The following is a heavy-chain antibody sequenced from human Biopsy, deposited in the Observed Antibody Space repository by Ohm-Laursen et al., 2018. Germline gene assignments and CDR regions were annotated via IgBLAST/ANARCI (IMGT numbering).Heavy chain of an antibody. CDR3: GNEVHGRDY. Sequence: TLTLTFAAFGKTFSDYQWSWIRQPPRKGLEWIGQINQAGTTNYNPSLKSRVSISADASKYEFSLRLASVTAADTAVYLCGNEVHGRDYWGLGAQVTVSS. J-gene: IGHJ4*02. CDR1: GKTFSDYQ. V-gene: IGHV4-34*08. CDR2: INQAGTT. D-gene: IGHD2-15*01.